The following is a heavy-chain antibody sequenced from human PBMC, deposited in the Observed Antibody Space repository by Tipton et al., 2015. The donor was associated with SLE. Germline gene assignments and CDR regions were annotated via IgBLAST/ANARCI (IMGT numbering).Heavy chain of an antibody. V-gene: IGHV4-4*07. CDR3: ARLHGYSYGLNWFDP. J-gene: IGHJ5*02. CDR1: GGSISSYY. CDR2: IYYTGTTT. Sequence: TLSLTCTVSGGSISSYYWAWIRQPAGKGLGWIGGIYYTGTTTYYNSFLKSRVTMSVDTSKNQFSLRLTSVIAADTAVYYCARLHGYSYGLNWFDPWGQGTLISVSS. D-gene: IGHD5-18*01.